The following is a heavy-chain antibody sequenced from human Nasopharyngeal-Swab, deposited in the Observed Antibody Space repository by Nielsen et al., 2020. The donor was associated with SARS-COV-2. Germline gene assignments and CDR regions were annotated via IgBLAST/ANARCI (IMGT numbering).Heavy chain of an antibody. CDR1: GFTFRSYA. V-gene: IGHV3-23*01. CDR3: ARVYSGSYWGHFDY. Sequence: GGSLRLSCAASGFTFRSYAISWVRQAPGKGLEWVSVISGSDYNTYYADSVKGRFTISRDNSKNTLYLQMNSLRAEDTAVYYCARVYSGSYWGHFDYWGQGTLVTVSS. J-gene: IGHJ4*02. D-gene: IGHD1-26*01. CDR2: ISGSDYNT.